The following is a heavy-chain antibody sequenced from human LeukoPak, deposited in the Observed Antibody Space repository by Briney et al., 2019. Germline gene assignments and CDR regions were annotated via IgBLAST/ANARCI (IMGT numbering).Heavy chain of an antibody. D-gene: IGHD3-22*01. CDR2: IIPIFGTA. CDR1: GYTFTSYG. J-gene: IGHJ4*02. V-gene: IGHV1-69*05. Sequence: GASVKVSCKASGYTFTSYGISWVRQAPGQGLEWMGRIIPIFGTANYAQKFQGRVTITTDESTSTAYMELSSLRSEDTAVYYCARELYYYDSSGYYNDYWGQGTLVTVSS. CDR3: ARELYYYDSSGYYNDY.